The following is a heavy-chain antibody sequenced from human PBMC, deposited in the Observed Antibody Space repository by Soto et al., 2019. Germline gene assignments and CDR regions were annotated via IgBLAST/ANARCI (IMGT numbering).Heavy chain of an antibody. CDR3: ARSRQLYVISWCFDL. J-gene: IGHJ2*01. D-gene: IGHD1-1*01. Sequence: SETLSLTCIVSGGTLGDNYWSWIRHSAGKGLEWIGRVYSSGSANYNPSLKHRVTMSVDTSKNQFALKLTSMTAADTAVYYCARSRQLYVISWCFDLWGRGTQVTVSS. V-gene: IGHV4-4*07. CDR1: GGTLGDNY. CDR2: VYSSGSA.